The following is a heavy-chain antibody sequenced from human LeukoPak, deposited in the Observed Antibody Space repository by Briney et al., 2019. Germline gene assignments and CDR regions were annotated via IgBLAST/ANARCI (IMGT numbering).Heavy chain of an antibody. CDR3: AQTGANDAFDI. CDR1: GDSMTSYY. J-gene: IGHJ3*02. Sequence: SETLSLTFTVSGDSMTSYYWSWIRQPPGKGLEWIGNIYYSGTSNYNPSLKSRVTMSVDTSKNQFSLNLSSVTAADTAVYYCAQTGANDAFDIWGQGTMVTVSS. CDR2: IYYSGTS. D-gene: IGHD7-27*01. V-gene: IGHV4-59*12.